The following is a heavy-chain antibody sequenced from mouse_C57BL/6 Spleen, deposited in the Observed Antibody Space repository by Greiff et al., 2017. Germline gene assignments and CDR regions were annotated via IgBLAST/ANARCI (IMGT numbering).Heavy chain of an antibody. J-gene: IGHJ1*03. D-gene: IGHD1-1*01. Sequence: QVQLQQSGAELVRPGTSVKVSCKASGYAFTNYLIEWVRQRPGQGLEWIGVINPGSGGTNYNEKFKGKATLTADKSSSTAYMQLSSLTSEDSAVYVCARSDYGSIYWYFDVWGTGTTVTVSS. CDR1: GYAFTNYL. CDR3: ARSDYGSIYWYFDV. V-gene: IGHV1-54*01. CDR2: INPGSGGT.